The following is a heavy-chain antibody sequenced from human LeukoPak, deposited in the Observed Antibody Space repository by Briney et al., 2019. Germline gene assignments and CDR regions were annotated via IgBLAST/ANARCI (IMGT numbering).Heavy chain of an antibody. CDR1: GFTFSSYA. V-gene: IGHV3-9*01. Sequence: GGSLRLSCAASGFTFSSYAMSWVRHAPGKGLEWVSGLSWSSGSIDYADSVKGRFTISRDNAKNSLYLQMNSLRAEDTALYYCAKGPGMATVKRYLDYWGQGTLVTVSS. CDR2: LSWSSGSI. CDR3: AKGPGMATVKRYLDY. J-gene: IGHJ4*02. D-gene: IGHD5-24*01.